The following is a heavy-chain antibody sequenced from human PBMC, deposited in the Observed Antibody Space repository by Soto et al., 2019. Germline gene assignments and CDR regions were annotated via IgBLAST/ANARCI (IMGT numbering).Heavy chain of an antibody. Sequence: SETLSLTCTVSGGSISSSSYYWGWIRQPPGKGLEWIGSIYYSGSTYYHPSLKSRVTLSVDTSKNHFSMKLSSVTAADMVVYYCASRYYDILTGYYPRAFDIWGQGTMVT. J-gene: IGHJ3*02. CDR3: ASRYYDILTGYYPRAFDI. CDR1: GGSISSSSYY. V-gene: IGHV4-39*01. CDR2: IYYSGST. D-gene: IGHD3-9*01.